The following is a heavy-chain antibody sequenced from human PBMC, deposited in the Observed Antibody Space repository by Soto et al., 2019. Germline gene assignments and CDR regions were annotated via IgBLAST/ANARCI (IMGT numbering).Heavy chain of an antibody. V-gene: IGHV3-15*07. CDR1: GFGFTNAW. Sequence: EVQLVESGGGLVKPGGSLRLSCAASGFGFTNAWMNWVRQAPGKGLEWVGRIRSRSDGGTTDNAAPVRDRFTISRDDSENTLYPQMNSLKTEDTGVYYCTDGLGIWGQGTTVTVSS. J-gene: IGHJ6*02. CDR2: IRSRSDGGTT. CDR3: TDGLGI.